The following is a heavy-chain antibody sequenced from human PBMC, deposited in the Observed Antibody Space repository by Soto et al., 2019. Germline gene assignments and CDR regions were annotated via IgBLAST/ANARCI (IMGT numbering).Heavy chain of an antibody. CDR1: GYTFTSYG. J-gene: IGHJ5*02. CDR3: ARVKPWDIALVPAAKGWSLAP. Sequence: QVQLVQSGAEVKKPGASVKVSCKASGYTFTSYGISWVRQAPGQGLEWMGWISAYNGNTNYAQKLQGRVTMTTDTSTSTAYLELRSRRSDDTAVYYCARVKPWDIALVPAAKGWSLAPWGQGTLVTVSS. D-gene: IGHD2-2*01. V-gene: IGHV1-18*01. CDR2: ISAYNGNT.